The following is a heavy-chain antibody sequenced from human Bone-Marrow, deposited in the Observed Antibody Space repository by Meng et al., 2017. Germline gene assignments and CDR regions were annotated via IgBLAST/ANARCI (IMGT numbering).Heavy chain of an antibody. D-gene: IGHD1-26*01. Sequence: LQWQDSGPGLVKPSETLSLTCTVSGGSISSSSYYWGWIRQPPGKGLEWIGSIYYSGSAYYNPSLKSLVTISVDTSKNQFSLKLGSVTAADTAVYYCASLYGVVGASWFDPWGQGTLVTVSS. J-gene: IGHJ5*02. V-gene: IGHV4-39*07. CDR1: GGSISSSSYY. CDR2: IYYSGSA. CDR3: ASLYGVVGASWFDP.